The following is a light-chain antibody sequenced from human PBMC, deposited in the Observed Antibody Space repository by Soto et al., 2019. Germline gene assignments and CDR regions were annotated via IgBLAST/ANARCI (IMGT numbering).Light chain of an antibody. CDR3: GTWDNSLSAVV. J-gene: IGLJ7*01. Sequence: QSVLTQPPSVSAAPGQRVTISCSGSSFNIATNYVSWYQHLPGTAPKILIYDDNHRPSRTPDRFSGSKSGTSATLAITGLQTGDEADYYCGTWDNSLSAVVFGGGTQLTVL. CDR1: SFNIATNY. V-gene: IGLV1-51*01. CDR2: DDN.